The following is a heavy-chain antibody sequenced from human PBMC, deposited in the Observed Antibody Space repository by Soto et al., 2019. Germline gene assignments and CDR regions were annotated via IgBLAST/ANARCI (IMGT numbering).Heavy chain of an antibody. CDR3: AGRLTTAASLDY. Sequence: VQLVESGGGLIQPGGSLRLSCAASGFSVSNNHMTWIRQTAGKGLELVSFIHGGGSTSYADSVKGRFTISRDNSKNTLYLQIDRLRAEDTAIYYCAGRLTTAASLDYWGQGTLVTVSS. CDR2: IHGGGST. D-gene: IGHD3-16*01. J-gene: IGHJ4*02. V-gene: IGHV3-53*01. CDR1: GFSVSNNH.